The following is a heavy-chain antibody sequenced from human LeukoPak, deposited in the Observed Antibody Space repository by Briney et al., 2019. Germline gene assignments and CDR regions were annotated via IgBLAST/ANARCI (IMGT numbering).Heavy chain of an antibody. CDR3: PRRAARWQLDL. Sequence: LAGGSLRLSCAVSGFNFDDYAMHWVRQAPGRGLEWVSGINWKTGNGIYADSVKGRFTISRDNAKNSLYLQMSSLRAEDTALYYCPRRAARWQLDLWGRGTLLTVSS. J-gene: IGHJ2*01. CDR1: GFNFDDYA. V-gene: IGHV3-9*01. D-gene: IGHD5-24*01. CDR2: INWKTGNG.